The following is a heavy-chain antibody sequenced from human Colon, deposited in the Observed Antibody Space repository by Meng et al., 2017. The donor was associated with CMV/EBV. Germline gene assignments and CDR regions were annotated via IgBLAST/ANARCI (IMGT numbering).Heavy chain of an antibody. CDR1: GGSISSGDYY. CDR2: IYYSGTT. CDR3: ARGSSITIFGRAYGMDV. Sequence: SETLSLTCTVSGGSISSGDYYWNWIRQHPGEGLEWIGYIYYSGTTYYNPSLKSRVTISVDTSKTQFSLRLSSVTAADTAVYYCARGSSITIFGRAYGMDVWGQGTTVTVSS. D-gene: IGHD3-3*01. J-gene: IGHJ6*02. V-gene: IGHV4-31*03.